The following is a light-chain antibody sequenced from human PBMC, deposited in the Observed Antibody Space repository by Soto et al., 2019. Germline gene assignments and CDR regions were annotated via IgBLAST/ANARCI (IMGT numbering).Light chain of an antibody. CDR3: QQCATSPLT. J-gene: IGKJ1*01. Sequence: GERGTLSCRASQSVTNNYVAWYQQKPGQAPRLLIHDASIRATGIPDRFSGSGSGTDFTLTIDRLEPEDFAVYFCQQCATSPLTFGQGTRVDIK. CDR1: QSVTNNY. V-gene: IGKV3-20*01. CDR2: DAS.